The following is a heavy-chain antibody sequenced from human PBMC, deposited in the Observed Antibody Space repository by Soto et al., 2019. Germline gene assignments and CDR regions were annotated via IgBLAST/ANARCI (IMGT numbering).Heavy chain of an antibody. CDR2: IYYSGST. D-gene: IGHD3-3*01. V-gene: IGHV4-61*08. CDR1: GGSISSGGYS. CDR3: ARATADPYYDFWSGPDY. Sequence: SETLSLTCAVSGGSISSGGYSWSWIRQPPGKGLEWIGYIYYSGSTNYNPSLKSRVTISVDTSKNQFSLKLSSVTAADTAVYFCARATADPYYDFWSGPDYWGQGTLVTVSS. J-gene: IGHJ4*02.